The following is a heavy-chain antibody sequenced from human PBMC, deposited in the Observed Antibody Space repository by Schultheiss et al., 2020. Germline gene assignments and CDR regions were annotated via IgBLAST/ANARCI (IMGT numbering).Heavy chain of an antibody. CDR3: ARDKTSGWYHLNY. CDR1: GFTFSRYS. J-gene: IGHJ4*02. D-gene: IGHD6-19*01. CDR2: ISSSGRTI. V-gene: IGHV3-48*02. Sequence: GGSLRLSCAASGFTFSRYSMNWVRQTPGKGLEWVSYISSSGRTIYYADSVKGRFTISRDNAKNSLYLQMNSLRDEDTAVYYCARDKTSGWYHLNYWGQGTLVTVSS.